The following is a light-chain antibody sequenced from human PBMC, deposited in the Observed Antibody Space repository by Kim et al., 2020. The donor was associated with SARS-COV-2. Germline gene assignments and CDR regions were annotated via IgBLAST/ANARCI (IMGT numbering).Light chain of an antibody. J-gene: IGLJ2*01. Sequence: QSMTIPCTRTSINIRNYKFVSFSRQHQGTAHTPIIFDVTNRPSRVSNRFPGSKSGDTDSLTISGLQAEDESDYYCCSYAGSRYFVLFGGGTKLTVL. CDR1: SINIRNYKF. V-gene: IGLV2-23*02. CDR3: CSYAGSRYFVL. CDR2: DVT.